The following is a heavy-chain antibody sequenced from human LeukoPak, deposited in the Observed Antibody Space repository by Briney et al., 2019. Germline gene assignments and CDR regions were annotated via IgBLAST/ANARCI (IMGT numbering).Heavy chain of an antibody. J-gene: IGHJ6*02. D-gene: IGHD3-22*01. CDR1: GYTFTSYY. Sequence: ASVEVSCKASGYTFTSYYMHWVRQAPGQGLEWMGIINPSGGSTSYAQKFQGRVTMTRDTSTSTVYMELSSLRSEDTAVYYCARDGKQDYYDSSGPESSYYYYGMDVWGQGTTVTVSS. CDR2: INPSGGST. V-gene: IGHV1-46*01. CDR3: ARDGKQDYYDSSGPESSYYYYGMDV.